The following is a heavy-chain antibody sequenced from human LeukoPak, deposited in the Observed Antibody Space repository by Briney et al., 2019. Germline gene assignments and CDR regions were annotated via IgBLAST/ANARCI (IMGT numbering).Heavy chain of an antibody. Sequence: GGSLRLSCAASGFTFSSYAMTWVRQAPGKGLEWVSAFSATDGSAQYAESVEGRFTISRGNSKNTLFLQMNSLGAEDTAVYYCARAKIAAAGTGAFDVWGQGTLVTVSS. J-gene: IGHJ3*01. D-gene: IGHD6-13*01. CDR2: FSATDGSA. CDR3: ARAKIAAAGTGAFDV. V-gene: IGHV3-23*01. CDR1: GFTFSSYA.